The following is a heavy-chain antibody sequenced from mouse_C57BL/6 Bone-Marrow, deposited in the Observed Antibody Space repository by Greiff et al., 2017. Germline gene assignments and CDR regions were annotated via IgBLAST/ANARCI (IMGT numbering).Heavy chain of an antibody. CDR1: GFTFSSYT. Sequence: VQLKEPGGGLVKPGGSLKLSCAASGFTFSSYTMPWVRQTPGKRLEWVATISGGGGNTYYPDSVKGRFTISRDNAKNTLYLQMSSLRSEDTALYYGARRGYGNYGYFGYWGQGTTLTVSS. CDR3: ARRGYGNYGYFGY. J-gene: IGHJ2*01. CDR2: ISGGGGNT. D-gene: IGHD2-10*02. V-gene: IGHV5-9*01.